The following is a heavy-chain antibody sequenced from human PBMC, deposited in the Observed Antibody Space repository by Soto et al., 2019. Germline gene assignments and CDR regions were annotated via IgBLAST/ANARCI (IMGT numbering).Heavy chain of an antibody. CDR3: ARDPTTIAVAPYDAFDI. CDR2: ISAYNGNT. V-gene: IGHV1-18*01. CDR1: GYTFTSYG. J-gene: IGHJ3*02. Sequence: ASVKVSCKASGYTFTSYGISWVRQAPGQGLELMGWISAYNGNTNYAQKLQGRVTMTTDTSTSTAYMELRSLRSDDTAVYYCARDPTTIAVAPYDAFDIWGQGTMVTVSS. D-gene: IGHD6-19*01.